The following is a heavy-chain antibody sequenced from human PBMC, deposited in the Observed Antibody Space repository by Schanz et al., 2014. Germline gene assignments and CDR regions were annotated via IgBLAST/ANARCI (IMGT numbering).Heavy chain of an antibody. D-gene: IGHD6-13*01. CDR3: ARAAGPVDY. Sequence: EVELVESGGGLVKPGGSLRLSCVVSGFTFTNAWMSWVRQAPGKGLEWVSYISRSSSTMYYADSVKGRFTISRDNAKNSLYLQMNSLRDEDTAVYYCARAAGPVDYWGQGTLVTVSS. CDR1: GFTFTNAW. J-gene: IGHJ4*02. CDR2: ISRSSSTM. V-gene: IGHV3-48*02.